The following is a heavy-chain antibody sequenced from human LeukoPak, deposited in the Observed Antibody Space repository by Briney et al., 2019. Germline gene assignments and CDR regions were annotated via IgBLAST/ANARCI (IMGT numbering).Heavy chain of an antibody. V-gene: IGHV3-23*01. CDR2: ISGSGGST. J-gene: IGHJ4*02. Sequence: PGGSLRLSCAVSGFTFSSNAMSWVGQAPGKGLEWVSAISGSGGSTYYADSVKGRFTISRDNSKNTLYLQMNSLRAEDTAVYYCAKDRTEVAATPFDYWGQGTLVTVSS. D-gene: IGHD2-15*01. CDR1: GFTFSSNA. CDR3: AKDRTEVAATPFDY.